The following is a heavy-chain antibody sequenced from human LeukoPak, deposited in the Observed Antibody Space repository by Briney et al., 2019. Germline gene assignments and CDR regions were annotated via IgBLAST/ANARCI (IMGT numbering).Heavy chain of an antibody. CDR1: GGTFSSYA. V-gene: IGHV1-69*06. J-gene: IGHJ5*02. D-gene: IGHD6-13*01. CDR2: IIPIFGTA. CDR3: ARVMTPLYSSSWLGVVGWFDP. Sequence: GSSVKVSCKASGGTFSSYAISWVRQAPGQGLEWMGGIIPIFGTANYAQKFQGRVTITADKSTSTAYMELSSLRSEDTAVYYCARVMTPLYSSSWLGVVGWFDPWGQGTLVTVSS.